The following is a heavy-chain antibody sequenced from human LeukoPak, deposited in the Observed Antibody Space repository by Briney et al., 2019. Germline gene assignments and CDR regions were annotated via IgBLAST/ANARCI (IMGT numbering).Heavy chain of an antibody. J-gene: IGHJ4*02. D-gene: IGHD1-26*01. CDR2: ISGSGGST. V-gene: IGHV3-23*01. CDR1: GFTFSSYA. CDR3: AKSSGGSYSFGY. Sequence: GGSLRLSCAASGFTFSSYAMSWVRQAPGKGLEWISAISGSGGSTYYADSVKGRFTISRDNSKNTLYLQMNSLRAEDTAVYYCAKSSGGSYSFGYWGQGTLVTVSS.